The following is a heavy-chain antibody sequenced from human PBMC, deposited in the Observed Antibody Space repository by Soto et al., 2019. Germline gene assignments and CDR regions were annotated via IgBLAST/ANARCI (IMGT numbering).Heavy chain of an antibody. CDR3: ARDRGVDTAMGDFDY. CDR1: GGSISSGGYY. CDR2: IYYSGST. Sequence: QVQLQESGPGLVKPSQTLSLTCTVSGGSISSGGYYWSWIRQHPGKGLEWIGYIYYSGSTYYNPSLTSRVTISVDTSKNQFSLKLSSVTAADTAVYYCARDRGVDTAMGDFDYWGQGTLVTVSS. V-gene: IGHV4-31*03. J-gene: IGHJ4*02. D-gene: IGHD5-18*01.